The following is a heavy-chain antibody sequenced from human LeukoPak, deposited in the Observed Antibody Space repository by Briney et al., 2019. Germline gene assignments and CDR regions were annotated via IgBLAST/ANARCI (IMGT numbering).Heavy chain of an antibody. CDR3: ARVRSSSWYYFDY. Sequence: SETLSLTCAVYGGSFSGYYWSWIRQPPGKGLGWIGEINHSGSTNYNPSLKSRVTISVDTSKNQFSLKLSSVTAADTAVYYCARVRSSSWYYFDYWGQGTLVTVSS. CDR2: INHSGST. D-gene: IGHD6-13*01. J-gene: IGHJ4*02. CDR1: GGSFSGYY. V-gene: IGHV4-34*01.